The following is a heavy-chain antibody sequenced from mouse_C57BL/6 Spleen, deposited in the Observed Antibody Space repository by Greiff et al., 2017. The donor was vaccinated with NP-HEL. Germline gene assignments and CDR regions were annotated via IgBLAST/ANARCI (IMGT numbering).Heavy chain of an antibody. Sequence: QVQLQQPGAELVKPGASVKLSCKASGYTFTSYWMHWVKQRPGQGLEWIGMIHPNSGSTNYNEKFKSQATLTVDKSSSTAYMQLSSLTSEDSAVYYCARDGYYVFMDYWGQGTSVTVSS. CDR2: IHPNSGST. V-gene: IGHV1-64*01. CDR3: ARDGYYVFMDY. J-gene: IGHJ4*01. CDR1: GYTFTSYW. D-gene: IGHD2-3*01.